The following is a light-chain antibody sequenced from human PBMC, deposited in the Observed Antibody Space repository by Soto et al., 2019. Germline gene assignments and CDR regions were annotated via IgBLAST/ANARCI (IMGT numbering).Light chain of an antibody. CDR3: SSFTRNNTLL. J-gene: IGLJ3*02. V-gene: IGLV2-14*01. CDR1: SSDIGYYNY. CDR2: EVT. Sequence: QSALTQPASVSGSPGQSITISCTGTSSDIGYYNYVSWYQQYPGKAPKLMISEVTNRPSGVSNRFSGSKSGTTASLTISGLQAEDEADYYCSSFTRNNTLLFGGGTKLTVL.